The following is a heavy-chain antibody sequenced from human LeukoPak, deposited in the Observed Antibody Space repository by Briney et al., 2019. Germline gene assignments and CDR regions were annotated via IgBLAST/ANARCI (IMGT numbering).Heavy chain of an antibody. Sequence: GGSLRLSCAASGFTFSSYAMTWVRQAPGKGLQWVSAVSGSGAHTYYADSVKGRFTISRDNSRDTLYLQMNSLRAEDTAIYYCAKRSSTSSGYFDFWGRGTLVTVSS. D-gene: IGHD3-22*01. J-gene: IGHJ4*02. CDR3: AKRSSTSSGYFDF. CDR1: GFTFSSYA. CDR2: VSGSGAHT. V-gene: IGHV3-23*01.